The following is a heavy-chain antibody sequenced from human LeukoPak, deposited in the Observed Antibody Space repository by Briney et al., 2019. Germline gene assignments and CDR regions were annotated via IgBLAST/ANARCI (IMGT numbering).Heavy chain of an antibody. CDR3: ARSFHRYAAGTGGWFDP. CDR2: IYHSGST. V-gene: IGHV4-38-2*02. CDR1: GYSITSGYY. Sequence: PSETLSLTCTVSGYSITSGYYWGWVRQPPGKGLEWLASIYHSGSTFYNPSLQSRVTISVDKSKNQFSLKLSSVTAADTAVYYCARSFHRYAAGTGGWFDPWGQGTLVTVSS. D-gene: IGHD6-13*01. J-gene: IGHJ5*02.